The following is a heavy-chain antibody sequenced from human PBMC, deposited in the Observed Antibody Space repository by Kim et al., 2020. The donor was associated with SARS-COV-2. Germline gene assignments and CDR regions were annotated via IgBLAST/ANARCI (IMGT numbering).Heavy chain of an antibody. V-gene: IGHV1-69*13. CDR2: IIPIFGTA. J-gene: IGHJ4*02. Sequence: SVKVSCKASGGTFSSYAISWVRQAPGQGLEWMGGIIPIFGTANYAQKFQGRVTITADESTSTAYMELSSLRSEDTAVYYCARGSLEGATTDYWGQGTLVTVSS. D-gene: IGHD1-26*01. CDR1: GGTFSSYA. CDR3: ARGSLEGATTDY.